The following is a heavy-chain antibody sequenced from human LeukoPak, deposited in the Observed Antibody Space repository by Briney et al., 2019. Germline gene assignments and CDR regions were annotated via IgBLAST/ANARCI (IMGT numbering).Heavy chain of an antibody. CDR1: GGCFSGYY. CDR3: AGAVSPYYYYYMDV. V-gene: IGHV4-34*12. D-gene: IGHD3-22*01. CDR2: VIHSGST. Sequence: SETLSLTCAVCGGCFSGYYWSWIRQPPGKGLEWMGEVIHSGSTNYIPSLKGRVTISVDTSKNQFSLRLSSVTAADTAVYYCAGAVSPYYYYYMDVWGKGTTVTVSS. J-gene: IGHJ6*03.